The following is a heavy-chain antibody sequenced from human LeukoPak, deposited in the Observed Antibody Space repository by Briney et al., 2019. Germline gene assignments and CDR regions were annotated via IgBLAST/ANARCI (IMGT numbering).Heavy chain of an antibody. D-gene: IGHD5-18*01. CDR3: LTIVETTTGAFDI. V-gene: IGHV3-74*01. CDR1: GFIFSSDW. Sequence: QSGGSLRLSCAASGFIFSSDWMHWVRQGPAKGLVWVSRINPDGSTTSYADSVKGRFTTSGDDARKTLYLQMNSLSAEDTAVYYCLTIVETTTGAFDIWGQGAMVTVSS. CDR2: INPDGSTT. J-gene: IGHJ3*02.